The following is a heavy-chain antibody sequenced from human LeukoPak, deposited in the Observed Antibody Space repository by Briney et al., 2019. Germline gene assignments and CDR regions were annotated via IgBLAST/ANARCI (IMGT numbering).Heavy chain of an antibody. CDR3: ARGVYWSLDY. J-gene: IGHJ4*02. D-gene: IGHD1-1*01. V-gene: IGHV3-23*01. CDR1: GFIFNTNG. Sequence: PGGSLRLSCAISGFIFNTNGMNWVRQSPAKGLEWLATIAGGDESTYYADSVKGRFAISRDNSKNTVFLHMNSLRVEDTAVYYCARGVYWSLDYWGQGTPVTVSS. CDR2: IAGGDEST.